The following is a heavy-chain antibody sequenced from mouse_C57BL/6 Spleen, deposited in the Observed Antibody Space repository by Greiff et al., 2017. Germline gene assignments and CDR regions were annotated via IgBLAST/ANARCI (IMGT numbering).Heavy chain of an antibody. J-gene: IGHJ1*03. Sequence: EVPLVESEGGLVQPGSSMKLSCTASGFTSSDYYMAWVRQVPEKGLEWVANINYDGSSTYYLDSLKSRFIISRDNAKNILYLQMSSLKSEDTATYYCASLDYYGSSYDWYFDVWGTGTTVTVSS. V-gene: IGHV5-16*01. CDR3: ASLDYYGSSYDWYFDV. D-gene: IGHD1-1*01. CDR1: GFTSSDYY. CDR2: INYDGSST.